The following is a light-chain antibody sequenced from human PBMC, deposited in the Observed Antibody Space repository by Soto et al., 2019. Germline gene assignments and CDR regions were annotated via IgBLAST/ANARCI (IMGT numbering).Light chain of an antibody. Sequence: QSVPTQPPSASGSPGQSVTLSCTGTSSDVGSYKYVSWYQQYPGKAPKLMIYAVNKRPSGVPDRFSGSKSGNTASLTVSGLQAEDEANYCCSSYAGSNNYVFGTGTKVTVL. CDR2: AVN. CDR1: SSDVGSYKY. CDR3: SSYAGSNNYV. V-gene: IGLV2-8*01. J-gene: IGLJ1*01.